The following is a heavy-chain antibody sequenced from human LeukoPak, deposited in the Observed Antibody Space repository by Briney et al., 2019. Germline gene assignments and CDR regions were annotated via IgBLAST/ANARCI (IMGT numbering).Heavy chain of an antibody. D-gene: IGHD3-9*01. CDR1: GYTFTSYG. Sequence: ASVKVSRKASGYTFTSYGISWVRQAPGQGLEWMGWISAYNGNTNYAQKLQGRVTMTTDTSTSTAYMELRSLRSDDTAVYYCARDSGLRYFDWTDYWGQGTLVTVSS. CDR3: ARDSGLRYFDWTDY. V-gene: IGHV1-18*01. J-gene: IGHJ4*02. CDR2: ISAYNGNT.